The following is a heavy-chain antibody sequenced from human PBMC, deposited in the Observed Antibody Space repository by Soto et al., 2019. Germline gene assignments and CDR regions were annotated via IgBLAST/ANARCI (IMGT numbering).Heavy chain of an antibody. CDR3: ARGPRSQDSFDP. Sequence: PAETLSLTCTVSGGSISGYYWTLIRQTAGKGLEWIGRIYISGGTNYNPSLKNRVDMSLDMCKKQFSLRLRSVTAADTAVYYCARGPRSQDSFDPSGQGTLVTVSS. V-gene: IGHV4-4*07. J-gene: IGHJ5*02. CDR1: GGSISGYY. CDR2: IYISGGT.